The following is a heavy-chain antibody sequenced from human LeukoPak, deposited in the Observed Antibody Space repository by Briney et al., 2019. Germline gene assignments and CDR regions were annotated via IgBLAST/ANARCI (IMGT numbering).Heavy chain of an antibody. CDR2: ISSSSTYI. CDR3: ARRDFWSGYYNY. J-gene: IGHJ4*02. Sequence: GGSLRLSCAASGFNLSTYNMNWVRQAPGKGLEWVSSISSSSTYIYYADSVKGRFTISRDNAKNSLYLQMNSLRVEDTAVYYCARRDFWSGYYNYWGQGTLVTVSS. V-gene: IGHV3-21*01. CDR1: GFNLSTYN. D-gene: IGHD3-3*01.